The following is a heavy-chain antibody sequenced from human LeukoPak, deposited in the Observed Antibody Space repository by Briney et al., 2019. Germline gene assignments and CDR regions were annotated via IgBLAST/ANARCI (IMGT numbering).Heavy chain of an antibody. Sequence: GGSLSLSCAASGFTLSGYWIHWVRQAPGKGLVWVARINPDGSITSYADSVKGRITISRDNAKNTLYLQMHSLRAEDTAVYYCARDFHGDHDYWGQGTLVTVSS. V-gene: IGHV3-74*01. CDR1: GFTLSGYW. CDR2: INPDGSIT. J-gene: IGHJ4*02. D-gene: IGHD4-17*01. CDR3: ARDFHGDHDY.